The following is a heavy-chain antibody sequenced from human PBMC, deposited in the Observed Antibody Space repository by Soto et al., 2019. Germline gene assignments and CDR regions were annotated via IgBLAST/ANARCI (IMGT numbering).Heavy chain of an antibody. J-gene: IGHJ4*02. CDR2: IGSSSKSI. D-gene: IGHD2-15*01. V-gene: IGHV3-48*02. CDR1: GFTFSTYS. CDR3: ASRRPDNRVYVDY. Sequence: EVQLVESGGGLVQPGGSLRLSCTSSGFTFSTYSMNWVRQAPGKGLEWVSHIGSSSKSIDYADSVKGRFTISRDNAKNALNLQMKNLKDQDDDDSYCASRRPDNRVYVDYWDQLNLGTVST.